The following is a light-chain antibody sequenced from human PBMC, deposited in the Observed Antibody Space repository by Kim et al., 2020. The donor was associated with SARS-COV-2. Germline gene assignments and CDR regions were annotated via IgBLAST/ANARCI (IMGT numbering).Light chain of an antibody. Sequence: DIQMTQSPSTLSASVGDRVTITCRASESFSSWLAWYQQKPGKAPNLLIYKASNLESGVPSRFSGSESGTEFTLTISSLQPDDFATYYCQQYYISPYTFGQGNKLEI. V-gene: IGKV1-5*03. CDR3: QQYYISPYT. CDR1: ESFSSW. J-gene: IGKJ2*01. CDR2: KAS.